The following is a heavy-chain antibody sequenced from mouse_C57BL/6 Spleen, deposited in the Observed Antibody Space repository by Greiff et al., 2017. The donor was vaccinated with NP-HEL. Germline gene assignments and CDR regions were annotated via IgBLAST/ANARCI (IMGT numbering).Heavy chain of an antibody. V-gene: IGHV1-19*01. CDR1: GYTFTDYY. Sequence: EVQLQQSGPVLVKPGASVKMSCKASGYTFTDYYMNWVKQSHGKSLEWIGVINPYNGGTSYNQKFKGKATLTVDKSSSTAYMELNSLTSEDSAVYYCARGGFTTVVAHWYFDVWGTGTTVTVSS. D-gene: IGHD1-1*01. CDR3: ARGGFTTVVAHWYFDV. CDR2: INPYNGGT. J-gene: IGHJ1*03.